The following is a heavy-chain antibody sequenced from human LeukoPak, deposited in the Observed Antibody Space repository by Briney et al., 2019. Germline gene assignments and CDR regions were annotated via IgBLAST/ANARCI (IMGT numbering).Heavy chain of an antibody. Sequence: GGSLRLSCAASGFTFSDYWMSWVRQAPGKGLEWVANIKPDGSEKYYVDSVKGRFIISRDNAKNSLYLQVNSLRDEDTAVYYCARGTYYYQRWGQGALVTVSS. CDR2: IKPDGSEK. CDR3: ARGTYYYQR. J-gene: IGHJ4*02. CDR1: GFTFSDYW. V-gene: IGHV3-7*01. D-gene: IGHD2/OR15-2a*01.